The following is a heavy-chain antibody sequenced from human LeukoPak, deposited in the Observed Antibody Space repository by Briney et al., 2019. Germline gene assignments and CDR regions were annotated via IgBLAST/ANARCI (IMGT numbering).Heavy chain of an antibody. D-gene: IGHD2-21*02. J-gene: IGHJ1*01. CDR3: AITVDCRATTDCYSYFHH. CDR1: GFTFSDYY. Sequence: GGSLRLSCAASGFTFSDYYMSWIRQAPGKGLVWVSRVGNDGTYTEYADSVKGRFTISRDNAKDTLYLQVNSLRAEDTAVYYCAITVDCRATTDCYSYFHHWGQGTLVTVSS. V-gene: IGHV3-74*03. CDR2: VGNDGTYT.